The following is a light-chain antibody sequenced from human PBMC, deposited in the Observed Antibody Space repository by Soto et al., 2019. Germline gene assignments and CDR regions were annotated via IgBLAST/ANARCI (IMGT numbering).Light chain of an antibody. J-gene: IGKJ4*01. CDR3: QQYGNSPLT. CDR2: GVS. Sequence: EIVLTRSPDTLSLSPVQIASLSCMASQSVRSDYFAWYQQKPGQAPRVIIFGVSTRATGVPDRFSGSGSGTDFTLTISRLEPEDFALYYCQQYGNSPLTFGGGTKVDI. V-gene: IGKV3-20*01. CDR1: QSVRSDY.